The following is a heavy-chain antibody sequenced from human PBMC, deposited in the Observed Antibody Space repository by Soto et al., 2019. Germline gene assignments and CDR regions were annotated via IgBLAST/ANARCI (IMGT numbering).Heavy chain of an antibody. J-gene: IGHJ5*02. CDR3: ARDRETGSKNNWFDP. CDR2: ISYSGNT. V-gene: IGHV4-61*01. Sequence: PSETLSLTCAVSGGSVSSANFYWSWIRQPPGKGLEWIGSISYSGNTNYNPSLKSRVTMSLATSKNQFSLSLRSVTAADTAVYYCARDRETGSKNNWFDPWGQGTLVTVSS. D-gene: IGHD1-1*01. CDR1: GGSVSSANFY.